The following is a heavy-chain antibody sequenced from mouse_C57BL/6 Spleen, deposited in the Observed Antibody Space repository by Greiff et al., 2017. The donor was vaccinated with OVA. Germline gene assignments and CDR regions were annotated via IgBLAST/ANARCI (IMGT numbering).Heavy chain of an antibody. D-gene: IGHD2-1*01. CDR2: IHPNSGST. CDR3: AREGIYYGNYGGAMDY. CDR1: GYTFTSYW. Sequence: VQLQQSGTELVKPGASVKLSCKASGYTFTSYWMHWVKQRPGQGLEWIGMIHPNSGSTNYNEKFKSKATLTVDKSSSTAYMQLSSLTSEDSAVYYCAREGIYYGNYGGAMDYWGQGTSVTVSS. J-gene: IGHJ4*01. V-gene: IGHV1-64*01.